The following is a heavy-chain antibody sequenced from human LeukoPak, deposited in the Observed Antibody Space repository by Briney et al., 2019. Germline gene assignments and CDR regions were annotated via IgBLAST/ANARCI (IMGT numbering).Heavy chain of an antibody. CDR2: IITYNSNT. D-gene: IGHD6-19*01. CDR1: GYTFSSYG. J-gene: IGHJ3*01. V-gene: IGHV1-18*01. Sequence: GASVKVSCKASGYTFSSYGISWVLQAPGQGLEWMGWIITYNSNTNYAQKVQGRVTMTTDTSTSTAYMELRSLRSDDTAVYYCARSDPGWVAFDVWGQGTMVTASS. CDR3: ARSDPGWVAFDV.